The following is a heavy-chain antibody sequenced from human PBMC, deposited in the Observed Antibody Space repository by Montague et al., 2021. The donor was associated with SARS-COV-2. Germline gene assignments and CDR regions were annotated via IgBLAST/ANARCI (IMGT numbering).Heavy chain of an antibody. CDR1: SSSISNDIYY. V-gene: IGHV4-39*01. Sequence: SETLSFTRTVSSSSISNDIYYWGWIRQPPRKRPEWVGGSRYGGTSYYNPSLKSRATISIDTSKNQCFLTMTAGTAAATAVFFCARQDIQLRFDLWGRGTLVTVSS. CDR2: SRYGGTS. D-gene: IGHD1-1*01. J-gene: IGHJ2*01. CDR3: ARQDIQLRFDL.